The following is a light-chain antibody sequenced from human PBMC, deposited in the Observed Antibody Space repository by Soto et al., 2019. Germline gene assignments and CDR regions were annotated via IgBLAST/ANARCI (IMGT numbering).Light chain of an antibody. CDR3: QQSYSTPTIT. J-gene: IGKJ5*01. V-gene: IGKV1-39*01. CDR1: QSISSY. Sequence: DVQMTQSPSSLFASVGDRVTITCRASQSISSYLNWYQQKPGKAPKVLIYAGSSLQSGVPSRFSGSGSGTAFTITISSLQPEDFATYYCQQSYSTPTITFGQGTRLEIK. CDR2: AGS.